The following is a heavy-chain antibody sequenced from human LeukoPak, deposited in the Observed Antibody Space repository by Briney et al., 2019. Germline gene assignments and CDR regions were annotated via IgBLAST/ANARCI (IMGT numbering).Heavy chain of an antibody. CDR3: ARDYYGSRCYLDY. V-gene: IGHV1-2*02. Sequence: ASVKVSCKASGYTFTGYYMHWVRQAPGQGLEWMGWINPNSGGTNYAQKFQGRVTMTRDTSISTAYMELSRLRSDDTAVYYCARDYYGSRCYLDYWGQGTLVTVSS. D-gene: IGHD3-10*01. CDR2: INPNSGGT. J-gene: IGHJ4*02. CDR1: GYTFTGYY.